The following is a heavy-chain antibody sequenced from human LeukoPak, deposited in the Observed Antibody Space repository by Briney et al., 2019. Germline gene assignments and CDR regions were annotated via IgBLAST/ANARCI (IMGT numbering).Heavy chain of an antibody. J-gene: IGHJ5*02. Sequence: GGSLRLSCAASGITFRSYGMHWVRQAPGKGLEWVAVISYDGSHKYYADSVKGRFSISRDNSKNTLYLQMNSRRADDTAVYYCAKGARGDTVTSIVGLNWFDPWGQGTLVTVSS. V-gene: IGHV3-30*18. D-gene: IGHD4-17*01. CDR3: AKGARGDTVTSIVGLNWFDP. CDR1: GITFRSYG. CDR2: ISYDGSHK.